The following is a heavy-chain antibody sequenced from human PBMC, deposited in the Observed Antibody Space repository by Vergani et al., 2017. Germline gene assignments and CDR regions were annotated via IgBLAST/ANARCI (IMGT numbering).Heavy chain of an antibody. V-gene: IGHV3-33*01. J-gene: IGHJ4*02. D-gene: IGHD3-3*01. Sequence: QVQLVESGGGVVQPGVSLRLSCAASGFTFNYYDMDWVRQAPGKGLEWVAHIRYDGSDKYYADSVKGRFTISRANSDNMVYLQMNSLRVDDTAVYFCARXLRYDFWSGYGDYWGRGALVSVSS. CDR3: ARXLRYDFWSGYGDY. CDR1: GFTFNYYD. CDR2: IRYDGSDK.